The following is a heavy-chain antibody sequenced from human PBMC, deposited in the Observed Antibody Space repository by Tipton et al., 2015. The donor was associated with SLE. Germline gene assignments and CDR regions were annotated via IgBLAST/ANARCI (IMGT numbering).Heavy chain of an antibody. CDR3: ARIQLGTLYFDS. V-gene: IGHV4-59*01. CDR2: IYQNGST. Sequence: TLSLTCPVSAASISTSYWSWIRQAPGNGLEWIAYIYQNGSTSYNPSLRSRVTISIDTSKKQFSLKVRSVSAADTAVYCCARIQLGTLYFDSWVHGILATVFS. J-gene: IGHJ4*01. D-gene: IGHD7-27*01. CDR1: AASISTSY.